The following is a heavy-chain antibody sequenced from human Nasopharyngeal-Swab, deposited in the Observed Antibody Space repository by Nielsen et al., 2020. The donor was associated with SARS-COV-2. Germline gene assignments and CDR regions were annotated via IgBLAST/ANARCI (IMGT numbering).Heavy chain of an antibody. CDR1: GFTFSSYA. V-gene: IGHV3-23*03. Sequence: GGSLRPSCAASGFTFSSYAMSWVRQAPGKGLEWVSVIYSGGSSTYYADSVKGRFTISRDNSKNTLYLQMNSLRAEDTAVYYCAKEDTAMGIFDYWGQGTLVTVSS. D-gene: IGHD5-18*01. CDR2: IYSGGSST. J-gene: IGHJ4*02. CDR3: AKEDTAMGIFDY.